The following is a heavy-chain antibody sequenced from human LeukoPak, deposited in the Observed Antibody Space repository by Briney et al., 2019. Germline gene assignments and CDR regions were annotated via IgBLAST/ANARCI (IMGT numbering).Heavy chain of an antibody. V-gene: IGHV4-61*01. D-gene: IGHD3-22*01. Sequence: PSETLSLACTVSRGSISSSSYYWSWIRQPPGKGLEWIGYIYYSGSTNYNPSLKSRVTISVDTSKNQFSLKLSSVTAADTAVYYCARMLITTVSEIYDYWGQGTLVTVSS. CDR3: ARMLITTVSEIYDY. CDR2: IYYSGST. CDR1: RGSISSSSYY. J-gene: IGHJ4*02.